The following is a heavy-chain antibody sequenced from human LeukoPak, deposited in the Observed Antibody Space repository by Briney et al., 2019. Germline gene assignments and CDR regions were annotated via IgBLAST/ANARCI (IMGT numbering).Heavy chain of an antibody. J-gene: IGHJ4*02. Sequence: GSLRLSCAASGFTFSSYAMHWVRQAPGKGLEYVSAISSNGGSTYYANSVKGRFTISRDNSKNTLYLQMGSLRAEDMAVYYCARGNKVDTAMAPTDYWGQGTLVTVSS. CDR3: ARGNKVDTAMAPTDY. CDR1: GFTFSSYA. D-gene: IGHD5-18*01. V-gene: IGHV3-64*01. CDR2: ISSNGGST.